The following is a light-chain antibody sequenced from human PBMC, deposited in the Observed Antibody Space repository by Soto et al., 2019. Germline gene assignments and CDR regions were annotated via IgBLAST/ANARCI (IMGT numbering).Light chain of an antibody. J-gene: IGKJ5*01. CDR3: QHENNWPSIT. CDR1: HSVSSN. Sequence: EIVMTQSTATLSVSPGERATLSCRASHSVSSNLAWYQQKPGQAPRLLIYGASTRATGIPARFSGSGSGTEFTLTLSSLQSEDYGVYYCQHENNWPSITIGHGTRLEIK. CDR2: GAS. V-gene: IGKV3-15*01.